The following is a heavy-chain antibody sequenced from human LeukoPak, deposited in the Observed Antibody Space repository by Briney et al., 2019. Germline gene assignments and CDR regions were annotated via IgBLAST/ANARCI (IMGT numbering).Heavy chain of an antibody. J-gene: IGHJ4*02. D-gene: IGHD6-13*01. V-gene: IGHV4-39*01. CDR1: GGSISSSSDY. Sequence: SETLSLTCTVSGGSISSSSDYWGWIRQPPGRGLEWIGSFYYSGSTYYNPSLRSRVTISVDTSKNQFSLRLSSVTATDTAVYYCARRLAGTEDYWGQGTLVTVSS. CDR3: ARRLAGTEDY. CDR2: FYYSGST.